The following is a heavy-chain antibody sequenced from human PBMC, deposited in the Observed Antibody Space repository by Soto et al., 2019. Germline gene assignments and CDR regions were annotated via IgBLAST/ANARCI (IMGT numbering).Heavy chain of an antibody. CDR1: GGTFGSYA. CDR2: IIPIPGTA. D-gene: IGHD2-2*01. J-gene: IGHJ6*02. CDR3: ARSQGSSTSLEVYYYYYYGMDV. Sequence: QVQLVQSGAEVKKPGSSVKVSCKASGGTFGSYAISWVRQAPGQGLEWMGGIIPIPGTANYAQKFQGRVTMAADESTSTAYMELRSLRSEDTAVYYCARSQGSSTSLEVYYYYYYGMDVWCQGTTVTVSS. V-gene: IGHV1-69*01.